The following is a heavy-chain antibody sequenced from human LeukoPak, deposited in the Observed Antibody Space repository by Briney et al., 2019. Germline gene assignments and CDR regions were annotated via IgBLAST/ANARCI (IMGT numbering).Heavy chain of an antibody. V-gene: IGHV3-7*01. D-gene: IGHD3-22*01. CDR2: IKQDGSEK. J-gene: IGHJ4*02. CDR1: GFTFTSYW. CDR3: ARELDYDSSGYLDY. Sequence: GGSLRLSCAASGFTFTSYWMSWVRQAPGKGLEWVANIKQDGSEKYYVDSVKGRFTISRDNAKNSLYLQMNSLRAEDTAVYYCARELDYDSSGYLDYWGQGTLVTVSS.